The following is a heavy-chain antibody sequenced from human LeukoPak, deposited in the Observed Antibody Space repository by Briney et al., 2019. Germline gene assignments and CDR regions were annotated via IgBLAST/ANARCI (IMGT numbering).Heavy chain of an antibody. CDR2: ISSGGSST. J-gene: IGHJ4*02. V-gene: IGHV3-74*01. D-gene: IGHD5-24*01. Sequence: PGGSRRLSCAAAGFAFSTYWMDWFRQAPGKGLVWVSRISSGGSSTRYADSVKGRFTISRDNAKNTLSLQMNSLRVEDTAVYYCTRAGYRDAYNLWGQGTLVTVSS. CDR1: GFAFSTYW. CDR3: TRAGYRDAYNL.